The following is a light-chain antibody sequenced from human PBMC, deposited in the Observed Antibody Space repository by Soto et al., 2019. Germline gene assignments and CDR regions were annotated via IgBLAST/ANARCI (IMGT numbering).Light chain of an antibody. V-gene: IGKV3-20*01. J-gene: IGKJ1*01. CDR2: GAS. Sequence: VLTQSPATLSLSPGDRATLSCRASQTVSSFLAWYQQKPGQAPRLLIYGASGRATGIPDRFSGGGSGTDFTLTISRLEPEDFAVYYCQQHGATFGQGTKVDIK. CDR3: QQHGAT. CDR1: QTVSSF.